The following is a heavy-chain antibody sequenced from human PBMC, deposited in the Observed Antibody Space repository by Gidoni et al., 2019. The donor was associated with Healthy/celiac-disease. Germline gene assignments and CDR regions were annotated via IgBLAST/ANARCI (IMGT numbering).Heavy chain of an antibody. Sequence: QVQLQESGPGLVKPSGTLSLTCAVSGGSISSSNWWSWVRQPPGKGLEWMGEIYHSGSTNYNPSLKSRVTISVDKSKNQFSLKLSSVTAADTAVYYCASSYCGGDCARQVDYWGQGTLVTVSS. CDR3: ASSYCGGDCARQVDY. CDR2: IYHSGST. CDR1: GGSISSSNW. V-gene: IGHV4-4*02. D-gene: IGHD2-21*02. J-gene: IGHJ4*02.